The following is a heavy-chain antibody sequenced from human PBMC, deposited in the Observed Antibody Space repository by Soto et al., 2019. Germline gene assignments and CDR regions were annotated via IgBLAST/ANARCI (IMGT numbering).Heavy chain of an antibody. CDR3: ARVSRWLVRQKSYYFDY. J-gene: IGHJ4*02. V-gene: IGHV4-34*01. CDR1: GGSFSGYY. CDR2: INHSGST. D-gene: IGHD6-19*01. Sequence: SETLSLTCAVYGGSFSGYYWSWIRQPPGKGLEWIGEINHSGSTNYNPSLKSRVTISVDTSKNQFSLKLSSVTAADTAVYYCARVSRWLVRQKSYYFDYWGQGTLVTVSS.